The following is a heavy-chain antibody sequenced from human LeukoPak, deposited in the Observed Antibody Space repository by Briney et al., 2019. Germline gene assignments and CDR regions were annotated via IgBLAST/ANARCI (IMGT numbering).Heavy chain of an antibody. D-gene: IGHD2-2*01. CDR1: GGSLSSGSYY. V-gene: IGHV4-61*02. Sequence: PSETLSLTCTVSGGSLSSGSYYWSWIRQPAGKGLEWIGRIYTSGSTNYNPSLKSRVTISVDTSKNQFSLKLSSVTAADTAVYYCARVSRWGCSSTSCHYWGQGTLVSVSS. CDR2: IYTSGST. CDR3: ARVSRWGCSSTSCHY. J-gene: IGHJ4*02.